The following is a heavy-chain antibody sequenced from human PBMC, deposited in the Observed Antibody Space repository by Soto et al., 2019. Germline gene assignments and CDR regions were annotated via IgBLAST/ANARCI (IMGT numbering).Heavy chain of an antibody. CDR3: AKDGEWALQGYVQH. CDR1: GFTFDDYA. Sequence: EVQLVESGGGLVQPGRSLRLSCAASGFTFDDYAMHWVRQAPGKGLEWVSGISWNSGSIGYADSVKGRFTISRDNAKNSLYLKMNSLRAEDTDLYYCAKDGEWALQGYVQHWGQGTLVTVSS. CDR2: ISWNSGSI. J-gene: IGHJ1*01. D-gene: IGHD1-26*01. V-gene: IGHV3-9*01.